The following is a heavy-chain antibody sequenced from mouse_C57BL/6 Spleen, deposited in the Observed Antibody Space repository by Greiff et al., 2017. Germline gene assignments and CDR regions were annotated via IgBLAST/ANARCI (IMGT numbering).Heavy chain of an antibody. CDR3: NYDYPFAY. CDR1: GFTFSNYW. V-gene: IGHV6-3*01. D-gene: IGHD2-4*01. Sequence: DVQLQESGGGLVQPGGSMKLSCVASGFTFSNYWMNWVRQSPEKGLEWVAQIRLKSDNYATHYAESVEGRFTISRDDSKSSVYLQMNNLRAEDTGIYYCNYDYPFAYWGQGTLVTVSA. CDR2: IRLKSDNYAT. J-gene: IGHJ3*01.